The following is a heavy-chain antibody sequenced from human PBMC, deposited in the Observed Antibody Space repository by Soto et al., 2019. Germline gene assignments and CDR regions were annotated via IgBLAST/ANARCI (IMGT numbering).Heavy chain of an antibody. J-gene: IGHJ4*02. CDR1: GFRFSSFL. CDR3: VRGYSDYTDYFDY. V-gene: IGHV3-7*03. D-gene: IGHD5-12*01. CDR2: IKQDGSEK. Sequence: GGSLRLSCAESGFRFSSFLMIWVRQSPGKGLEWVAIIKQDGSEKHYVDSVKGRFTVSRDNAEKSLYLQMDSLRPDDTAVYYCVRGYSDYTDYFDYWGQGALVTVSS.